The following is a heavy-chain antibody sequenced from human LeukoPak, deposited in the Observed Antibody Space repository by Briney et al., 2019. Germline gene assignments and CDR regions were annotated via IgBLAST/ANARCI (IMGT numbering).Heavy chain of an antibody. J-gene: IGHJ4*02. V-gene: IGHV3-30*18. CDR1: GFTFSSYG. CDR2: IEYDGTTK. CDR3: AKRVQLWSPYYFDY. Sequence: LSGGSLRLSCAASGFTFSSYGMHWVRQAPGKGLEWMAVIEYDGTTKDYADSVKGRFTISRDNSKSPLYLQMNSLRAEDTAIYYCAKRVQLWSPYYFDYWGQGTLVTVSS. D-gene: IGHD5-18*01.